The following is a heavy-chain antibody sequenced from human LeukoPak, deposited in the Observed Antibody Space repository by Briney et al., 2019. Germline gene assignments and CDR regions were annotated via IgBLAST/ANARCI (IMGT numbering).Heavy chain of an antibody. D-gene: IGHD6-13*01. Sequence: SETLSLTCGVSGGSISSSNWRSWVRQPPGKGLAWFGEIYHGGYTNYTPSLKSRVTISVDKSKNQFSLKLTSVTAADTAVYYCARVTTIAAAANSFDYWGQGALVTVSS. CDR1: GGSISSSNW. J-gene: IGHJ4*02. CDR2: IYHGGYT. CDR3: ARVTTIAAAANSFDY. V-gene: IGHV4-4*02.